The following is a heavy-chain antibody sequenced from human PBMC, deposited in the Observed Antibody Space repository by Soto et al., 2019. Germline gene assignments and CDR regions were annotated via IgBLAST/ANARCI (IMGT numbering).Heavy chain of an antibody. V-gene: IGHV3-23*01. CDR2: ISGSGGST. D-gene: IGHD2-8*02. Sequence: GGSLRLSCAASGFTFSNYAMSWVRQAPGKGLEWVSTISGSGGSTYYADSVKGRFTISRDNSKNTLYLQMNSLRAEDTAVYYCANPPVLNYYYYGVDVWGQGNTVTVSS. CDR3: ANPPVLNYYYYGVDV. J-gene: IGHJ6*02. CDR1: GFTFSNYA.